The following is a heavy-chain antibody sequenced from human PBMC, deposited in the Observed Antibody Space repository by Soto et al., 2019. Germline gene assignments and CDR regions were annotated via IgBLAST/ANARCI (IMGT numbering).Heavy chain of an antibody. CDR1: GYTFTSYD. J-gene: IGHJ5*01. CDR2: MSPKTANT. Sequence: ASVKVSCKASGYTFTSYDINWVRQTAGQGLEWMGWMSPKTANTGYAQKFQGRVTMTRSTSISTAYMELSSLTSEDPAFYYCTGGSPTWGFDSWGQGTPVTVSS. D-gene: IGHD7-27*01. CDR3: TGGSPTWGFDS. V-gene: IGHV1-8*01.